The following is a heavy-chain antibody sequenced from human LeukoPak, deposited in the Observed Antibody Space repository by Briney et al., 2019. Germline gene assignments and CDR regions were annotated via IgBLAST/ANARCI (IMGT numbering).Heavy chain of an antibody. V-gene: IGHV3-23*01. CDR3: AKDKRMDV. Sequence: GGSLRLSCAASGFTFSSYVMSWVRQAPGKGLEWVSGISGSGGSTYYADFVKGRFTISRDNSKNALYLQMNSLRAEDTAVYYCAKDKRMDVWGLGTTVTVSS. CDR1: GFTFSSYV. J-gene: IGHJ6*02. CDR2: ISGSGGST.